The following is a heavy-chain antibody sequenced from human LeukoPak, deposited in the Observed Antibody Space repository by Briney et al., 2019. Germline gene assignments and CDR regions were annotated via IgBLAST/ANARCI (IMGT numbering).Heavy chain of an antibody. CDR3: AGGGFGEAYYYYYYMDV. D-gene: IGHD3-10*01. J-gene: IGHJ6*03. CDR2: IVGSGVTT. V-gene: IGHV3-23*01. Sequence: GGSLRLSCVASGFTFSNYGMNWVRQAPGKGLEWVSGIVGSGVTTYYADSVKGRFTISRDNSKNTLYLQINSLRAEDTAVYYWAGGGFGEAYYYYYYMDVWGKGTTVTVSS. CDR1: GFTFSNYG.